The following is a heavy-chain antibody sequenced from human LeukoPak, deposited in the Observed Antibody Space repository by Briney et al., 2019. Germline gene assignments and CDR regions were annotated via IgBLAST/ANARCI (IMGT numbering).Heavy chain of an antibody. J-gene: IGHJ4*02. D-gene: IGHD2-2*01. CDR2: IYPGDSDT. V-gene: IGHV5-51*01. CDR3: ARVLAAMRPYFDY. Sequence: GESLKISCKGSGYSFTTYWIAWVRQMPGKGLEWMGIIYPGDSDTRYSPSFQGQVTISADKSISTAYLQWSSLKASDTAIYYCARVLAAMRPYFDYWGQGTLVTVSS. CDR1: GYSFTTYW.